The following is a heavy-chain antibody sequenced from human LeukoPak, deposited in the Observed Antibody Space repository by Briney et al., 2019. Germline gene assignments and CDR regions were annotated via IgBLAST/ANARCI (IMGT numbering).Heavy chain of an antibody. J-gene: IGHJ5*02. V-gene: IGHV4-59*08. CDR1: GGSISSYY. Sequence: PSETLSLTCTVSGGSISSYYWSWIRQPPGKGLEWIGYIYYSGSTNYNPSLKSRVTISVDTSKNQFSLKLSSVTAADTAVYYCARHRVVVWFDPWGQGTLVTVSS. CDR2: IYYSGST. CDR3: ARHRVVVWFDP. D-gene: IGHD2-21*01.